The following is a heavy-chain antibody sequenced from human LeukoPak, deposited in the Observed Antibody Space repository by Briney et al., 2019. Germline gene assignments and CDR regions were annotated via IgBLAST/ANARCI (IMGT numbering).Heavy chain of an antibody. CDR3: ARVRTAMVFDY. CDR1: GGSISSSSYY. Sequence: PSETLSLTCTVSGGSISSSSYYWGWIRQPPGKGLEWIGSIYYSGSTYYNPSLKSRVTISVDTSKNQFSLKLSSVTAADTAVYYCARVRTAMVFDYWGQGTLVTVSS. D-gene: IGHD5-18*01. V-gene: IGHV4-39*07. J-gene: IGHJ4*02. CDR2: IYYSGST.